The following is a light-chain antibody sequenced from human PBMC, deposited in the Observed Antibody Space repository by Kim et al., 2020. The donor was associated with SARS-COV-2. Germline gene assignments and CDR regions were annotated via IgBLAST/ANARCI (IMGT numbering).Light chain of an antibody. CDR2: DAS. CDR1: QSVTTY. CDR3: QQRSNWPPLT. Sequence: APGERATPTCRASQSVTTYLAWYQHKPGQAPRLLIYDASNRATGIPARFSGSGSGTDFTLTISSLEPEDFAVYYCQQRSNWPPLTFGGGTKVDIK. J-gene: IGKJ4*01. V-gene: IGKV3-11*01.